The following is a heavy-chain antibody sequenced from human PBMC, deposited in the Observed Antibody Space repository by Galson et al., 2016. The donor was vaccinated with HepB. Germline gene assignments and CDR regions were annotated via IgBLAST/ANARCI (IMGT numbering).Heavy chain of an antibody. Sequence: SLRLSCAASGITFSSKWMHWVRQAPGTGLAWVSRINGDGSTTNYVDSVKGRFTISRANAKNMLYLQMNGLRAEDTAVYYCARGVGGYLCYGMDGWGQGTTVTFSS. CDR3: ARGVGGYLCYGMDG. CDR1: GITFSSKW. CDR2: INGDGSTT. J-gene: IGHJ6*02. D-gene: IGHD3-22*01. V-gene: IGHV3-74*01.